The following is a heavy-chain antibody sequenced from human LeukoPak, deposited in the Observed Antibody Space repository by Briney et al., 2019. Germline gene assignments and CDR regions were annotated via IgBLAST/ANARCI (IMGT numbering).Heavy chain of an antibody. Sequence: GGSLRLSCAASGFTFSSYAMHWVRQPPGKGLEYVSAISSNGGDAYYANSVKGRFTISRDISKNMLYLQMGSLRDEDMAVYYCASAVTGETTTYYYYMDVWGKGTTVTVSS. CDR1: GFTFSSYA. CDR3: ASAVTGETTTYYYYMDV. D-gene: IGHD1-20*01. CDR2: ISSNGGDA. V-gene: IGHV3-64*01. J-gene: IGHJ6*03.